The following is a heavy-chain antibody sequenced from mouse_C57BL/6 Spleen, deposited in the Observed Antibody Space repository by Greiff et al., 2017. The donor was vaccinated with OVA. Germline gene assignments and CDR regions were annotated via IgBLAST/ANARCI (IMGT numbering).Heavy chain of an antibody. V-gene: IGHV1-82*01. J-gene: IGHJ3*01. CDR1: GYAFSSSW. D-gene: IGHD1-1*01. Sequence: QVQLKQSGPELVKPGASVKISCKASGYAFSSSWMNWVKQRPGKGLEWIGRIYPGDGDTNYNGKFKGKATLTADKSSSTAYMQLSSLTSEDSAVYFCANHYYGSPWFAYWGQGTLANGSA. CDR3: ANHYYGSPWFAY. CDR2: IYPGDGDT.